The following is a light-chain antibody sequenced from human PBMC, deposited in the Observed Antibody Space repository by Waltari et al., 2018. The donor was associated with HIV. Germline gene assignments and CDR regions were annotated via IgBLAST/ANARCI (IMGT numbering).Light chain of an antibody. Sequence: EIVMTQSPATLSVSAGERATLSCRASQIIGGNLAWYQQRHGQPPSLLVYGASSREPGIPARCSGRGSGTEFTLTISSLESDDFAVYYCQHYNTWPHVYTFGQGTRLDMK. CDR2: GAS. J-gene: IGKJ2*01. V-gene: IGKV3D-15*01. CDR3: QHYNTWPHVYT. CDR1: QIIGGN.